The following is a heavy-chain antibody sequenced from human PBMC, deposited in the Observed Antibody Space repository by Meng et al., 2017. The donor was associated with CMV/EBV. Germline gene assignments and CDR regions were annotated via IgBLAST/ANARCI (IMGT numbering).Heavy chain of an antibody. J-gene: IGHJ6*02. D-gene: IGHD2-2*01. Sequence: SETLSLTCTVSGGSISSYYWSWIRQPPGKGLEWIGYIYYSGSTNYNPSLKSRVTISVDTSKNQFSLKRSSVTAADTAVYYCARVRVPAATYYYYGMDVWGQGTTVTVSS. CDR3: ARVRVPAATYYYYGMDV. CDR2: IYYSGST. CDR1: GGSISSYY. V-gene: IGHV4-59*01.